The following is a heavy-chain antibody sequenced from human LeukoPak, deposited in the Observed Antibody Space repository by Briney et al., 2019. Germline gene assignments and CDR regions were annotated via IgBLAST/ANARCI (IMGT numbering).Heavy chain of an antibody. Sequence: PSETLSLTCTVSGGSISSGDYDWGWIRQPPGKGLEWIGYIYYSGSTYYNPSLKSRVTISVDTSKNQFSLKLSSVTAADTAVYYCARESYYYYGMDVWGQGTTVTVSS. CDR2: IYYSGST. CDR1: GGSISSGDYD. CDR3: ARESYYYYGMDV. V-gene: IGHV4-30-4*01. J-gene: IGHJ6*02.